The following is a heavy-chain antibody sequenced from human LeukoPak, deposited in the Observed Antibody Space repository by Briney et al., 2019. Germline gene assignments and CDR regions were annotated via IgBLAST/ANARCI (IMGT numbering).Heavy chain of an antibody. Sequence: IPSETLSLTCTVSGGSISSYYWSWIRQPPGKGLEWIGYIYYSGSTNYNPSLKSRVTISVDTSKNRFSLKLSSVTAADTAVYYCARGSGGSRRGLNWFDPWGQGTLVTVSS. D-gene: IGHD2-15*01. CDR1: GGSISSYY. CDR3: ARGSGGSRRGLNWFDP. CDR2: IYYSGST. V-gene: IGHV4-59*01. J-gene: IGHJ5*02.